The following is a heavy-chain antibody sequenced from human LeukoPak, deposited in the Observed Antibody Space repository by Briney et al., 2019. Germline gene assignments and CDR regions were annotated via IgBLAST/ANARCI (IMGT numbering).Heavy chain of an antibody. Sequence: SETLSLTCTVSGASVSSGSSLYWSWLRQPPGKGLEWIGYMYFIGSTYYNPSLKSRVTISADTSKNQFSLNLTSVTAADTPVSCCARSPTTCSSTGCYAVDHWGQGTLVTVSS. V-gene: IGHV4-61*01. J-gene: IGHJ4*02. D-gene: IGHD2-2*01. CDR1: GASVSSGSSLY. CDR2: MYFIGST. CDR3: ARSPTTCSSTGCYAVDH.